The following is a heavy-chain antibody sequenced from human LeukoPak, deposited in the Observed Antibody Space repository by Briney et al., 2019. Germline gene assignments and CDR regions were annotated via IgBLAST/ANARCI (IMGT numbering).Heavy chain of an antibody. Sequence: PGGSLRLSCAASGFTFSSYWMSWVRQAPGKGLEWVSGISWNSGSIGYADSVKGRFTISRDNAKNSLYLQMNSLRAEDMALYYCAKDHGSGSYYYFDYWGQGTLVTVSS. D-gene: IGHD3-10*01. CDR2: ISWNSGSI. CDR3: AKDHGSGSYYYFDY. J-gene: IGHJ4*02. V-gene: IGHV3-9*03. CDR1: GFTFSSYW.